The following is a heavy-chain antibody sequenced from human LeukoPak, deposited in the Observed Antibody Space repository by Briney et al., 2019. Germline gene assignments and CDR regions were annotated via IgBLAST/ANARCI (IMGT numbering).Heavy chain of an antibody. J-gene: IGHJ3*02. CDR2: IYASGST. CDR3: ARDPGVGITGTTDAFDI. D-gene: IGHD1-7*01. Sequence: SETLSLTCTVSGGSISSGSYYWSWIRQPAGKGLEWIGRIYASGSTNYNPSLKSRVTISVDTSKNQFSLKLSSVTAADTAVYYCARDPGVGITGTTDAFDIWGQGTMVTVSS. CDR1: GGSISSGSYY. V-gene: IGHV4-61*02.